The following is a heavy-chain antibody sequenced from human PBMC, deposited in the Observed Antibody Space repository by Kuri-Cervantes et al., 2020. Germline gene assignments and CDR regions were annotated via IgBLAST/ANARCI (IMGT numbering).Heavy chain of an antibody. CDR3: ARLLPYCSSTSCFADAFDI. CDR1: GYSFTSYW. V-gene: IGHV5-51*01. J-gene: IGHJ3*02. Sequence: GESLKISCKGSGYSFTSYWSGWVRQMPGKGLEWMGIIYPGDSDTRYSPSFQGQVTISADKSISTAYLQWSSLKASDTAMYYCARLLPYCSSTSCFADAFDIWGQGTMVTVSS. D-gene: IGHD2-2*01. CDR2: IYPGDSDT.